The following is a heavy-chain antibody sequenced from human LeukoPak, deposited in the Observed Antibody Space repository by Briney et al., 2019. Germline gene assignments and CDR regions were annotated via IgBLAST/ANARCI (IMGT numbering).Heavy chain of an antibody. Sequence: ASVKVSCKASGYTFTAYYMHWVRQAPGQGLEWVGWINPHTGGTNYAQKFQGRVTMTRDTSISTAYMELSRLRSDDTAVYYCAREELRYFDWLFPSPIDYWGQGTLVTVSS. V-gene: IGHV1-2*02. J-gene: IGHJ4*02. CDR1: GYTFTAYY. D-gene: IGHD3-9*01. CDR3: AREELRYFDWLFPSPIDY. CDR2: INPHTGGT.